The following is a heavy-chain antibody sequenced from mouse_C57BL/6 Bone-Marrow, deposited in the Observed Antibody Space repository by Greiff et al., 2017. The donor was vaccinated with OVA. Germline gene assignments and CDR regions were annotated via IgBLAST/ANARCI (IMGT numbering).Heavy chain of an antibody. Sequence: VQLQQSGAELARPGASVKLSCKASGYTFTSYGISWVKQRPGQGLEWIGEIYPRSGNTYYNEKFKGKATLTADKSSSTAYMALRRLTSEDSAVYFGAREDYYSYYFDYWGQGTTLTVSS. CDR2: IYPRSGNT. CDR1: GYTFTSYG. D-gene: IGHD1-1*01. J-gene: IGHJ2*01. CDR3: AREDYYSYYFDY. V-gene: IGHV1-81*01.